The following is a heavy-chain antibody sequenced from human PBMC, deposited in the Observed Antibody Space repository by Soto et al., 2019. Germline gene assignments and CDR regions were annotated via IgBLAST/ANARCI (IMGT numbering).Heavy chain of an antibody. J-gene: IGHJ6*02. Sequence: PGGSLRLSCAASGFTFSSYAMSWVRQAPGKGLEWVSAISGSGGSTYYADSVKGRFTISRDNSKNTLYLQMNSLRAEDTAVYYCAKAHIVATIRGGNYYGMDVWGQGTTVTVSS. D-gene: IGHD5-12*01. CDR3: AKAHIVATIRGGNYYGMDV. CDR2: ISGSGGST. CDR1: GFTFSSYA. V-gene: IGHV3-23*01.